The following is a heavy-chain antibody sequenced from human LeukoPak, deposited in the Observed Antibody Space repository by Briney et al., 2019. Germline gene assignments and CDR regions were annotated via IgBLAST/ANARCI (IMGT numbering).Heavy chain of an antibody. CDR2: INSDGSST. Sequence: GGSLRLSCAASGFTFSSYWMHWVRQAPGKGLVWVSRINSDGSSTSYADSVKGRFTISRDNSKNTLYLQMNSLRAEDTAVYYCARTVGSGGSWTDYYYYYYGMDVWGQGTTVTVSS. D-gene: IGHD2-15*01. J-gene: IGHJ6*02. CDR1: GFTFSSYW. V-gene: IGHV3-74*01. CDR3: ARTVGSGGSWTDYYYYYYGMDV.